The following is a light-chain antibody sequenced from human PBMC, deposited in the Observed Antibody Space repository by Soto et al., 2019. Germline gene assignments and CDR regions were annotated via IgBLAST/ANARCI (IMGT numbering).Light chain of an antibody. Sequence: DIQMTQSPSSVSASVGDRVTITCRASQIISSWLAWYQQKPGKAPNLLIYAASILQSGVPSRFSGSGSGTEFTLTISSLQPDDFATYYCQQYNSYSPTFGQGTKVDIK. V-gene: IGKV1-5*01. CDR1: QIISSW. CDR2: AAS. J-gene: IGKJ1*01. CDR3: QQYNSYSPT.